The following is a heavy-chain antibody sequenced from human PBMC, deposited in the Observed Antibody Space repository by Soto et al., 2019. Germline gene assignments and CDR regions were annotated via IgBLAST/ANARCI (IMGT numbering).Heavy chain of an antibody. V-gene: IGHV3-15*01. D-gene: IGHD3-10*01. CDR2: IKSKNDGGTT. J-gene: IGHJ6*01. CDR1: AFTSSNAW. CDR3: TNGSAPWAGRRMNV. Sequence: PVGSVRLACAASAFTSSNAWMTWVRQAPGKGLEWIGRIKSKNDGGTTDYAAPVKGRFVISRDDSKNTLYLQMNSLKTDDTAVYYCTNGSAPWAGRRMNVWGQGTTVVVAS.